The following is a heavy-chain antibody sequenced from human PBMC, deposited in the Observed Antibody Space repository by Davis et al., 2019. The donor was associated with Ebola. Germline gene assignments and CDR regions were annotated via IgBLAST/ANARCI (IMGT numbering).Heavy chain of an antibody. CDR2: IWYDGSNK. D-gene: IGHD2-2*01. CDR1: GFTFSSYG. J-gene: IGHJ6*03. Sequence: GGSLRLSCAASGFTFSSYGMDWVRQAPGKGLEWVAIIWYDGSNKYYADSVKGRFTISRDNSKNTLYLQMSSLRAEDTAVYYCAREYQLISSYYYMDVWGKGTTVTVSS. V-gene: IGHV3-33*08. CDR3: AREYQLISSYYYMDV.